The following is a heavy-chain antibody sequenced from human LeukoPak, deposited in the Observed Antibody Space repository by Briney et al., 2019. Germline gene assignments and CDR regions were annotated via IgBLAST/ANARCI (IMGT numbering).Heavy chain of an antibody. CDR2: ISSSSSTI. Sequence: GGSLRFSCAASGFTFSSYSMNWVRQAPGKGLEWVSYISSSSSTIYYADSVKGRFTISRDNAKNSLYLQMNSLRAEDTAVYYCARRAGGYSHPYDYWGQGILVTVSS. V-gene: IGHV3-48*01. CDR1: GFTFSSYS. CDR3: ARRAGGYSHPYDY. J-gene: IGHJ4*02. D-gene: IGHD4-23*01.